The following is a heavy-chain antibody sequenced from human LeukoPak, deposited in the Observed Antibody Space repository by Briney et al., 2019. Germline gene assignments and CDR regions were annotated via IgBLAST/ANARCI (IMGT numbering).Heavy chain of an antibody. CDR2: MNPNSGNT. D-gene: IGHD6-19*01. Sequence: GASVKVSCKASGYTFTSYDINWVRQATGQGLEWMGWMNPNSGNTGYAQKFQGRVTMTEDTSTDTAYMELSSLRSEDTAVYYCATPSGRIAVADSFFDYWGQGTLVTVSS. J-gene: IGHJ4*02. CDR1: GYTFTSYD. V-gene: IGHV1-8*01. CDR3: ATPSGRIAVADSFFDY.